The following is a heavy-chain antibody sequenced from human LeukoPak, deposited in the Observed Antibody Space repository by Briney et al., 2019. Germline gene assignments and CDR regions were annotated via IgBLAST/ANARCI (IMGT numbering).Heavy chain of an antibody. CDR3: AREKQQRRVSWFDP. J-gene: IGHJ5*02. CDR1: GYTFTGYY. V-gene: IGHV1-2*06. CDR2: INPNSGGT. D-gene: IGHD6-13*01. Sequence: GASVKVSCKASGYTFTGYYMHWVRQAPGQGLEWMGRINPNSGGTNYAQKFQGRVTMTRDTSISTAYMELSRLRSDDTAVYYCAREKQQRRVSWFDPWGQGTLVTVSS.